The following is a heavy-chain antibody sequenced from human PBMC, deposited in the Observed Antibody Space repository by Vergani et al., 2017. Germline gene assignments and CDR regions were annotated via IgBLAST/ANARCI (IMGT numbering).Heavy chain of an antibody. CDR1: GFTFSSYN. CDR2: ISSSSSYI. Sequence: EVQLVESGGGLVKPGGSLRLSCAASGFTFSSYNMNWVRQAPGKGLEWVSSISSSSSYIYYADSVQGRFTISRDNAKNSLYLQMNSLRVEDTAVYYCARDVLTTDYYSYYGMDVWGQGTTVTVSS. CDR3: ARDVLTTDYYSYYGMDV. J-gene: IGHJ6*02. D-gene: IGHD4-17*01. V-gene: IGHV3-21*01.